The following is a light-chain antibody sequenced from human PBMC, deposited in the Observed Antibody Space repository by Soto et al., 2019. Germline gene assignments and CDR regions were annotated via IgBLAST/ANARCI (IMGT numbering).Light chain of an antibody. J-gene: IGLJ1*01. V-gene: IGLV2-14*01. CDR2: EVS. Sequence: QSALTQPASVSGSPGQSITVSCTGTSSDIGAYDYVSWYQQHPGKAPKVIISEVSKRPSGVSHRVSGSTSGNTASLTISGLQAEDEADYYCSSYTSSSTVGVFGTGTKVTVL. CDR1: SSDIGAYDY. CDR3: SSYTSSSTVGV.